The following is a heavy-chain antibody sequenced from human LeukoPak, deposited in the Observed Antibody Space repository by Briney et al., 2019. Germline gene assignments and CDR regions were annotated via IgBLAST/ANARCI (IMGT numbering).Heavy chain of an antibody. V-gene: IGHV3-48*03. D-gene: IGHD6-19*01. CDR3: ARGYSSVMT. CDR2: ISSSGNII. CDR1: GFTFSSYE. Sequence: PGGSLRLTCAASGFTFSSYETNWVRQAPGKGLEWVSYISSSGNIIYYADSVKGRFTISRDNAKNSLYLQMNSLRAEDTAVYYCARGYSSVMTWGQGTLVTVSS. J-gene: IGHJ5*02.